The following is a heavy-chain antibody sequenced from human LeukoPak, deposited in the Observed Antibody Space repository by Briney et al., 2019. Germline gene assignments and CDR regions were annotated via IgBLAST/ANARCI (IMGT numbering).Heavy chain of an antibody. V-gene: IGHV1-2*02. CDR3: ARDAPHQRFDY. Sequence: ASVKVSCKASGYTFIDYWIHWVRQAPGQGLEWMGRIDLNTGDTTSAQKFQGRVTMTRDTPISTLYLDLSGLGSDDTAVYYCARDAPHQRFDYWGQGTLVTVSS. CDR2: IDLNTGDT. J-gene: IGHJ4*02. CDR1: GYTFIDYW.